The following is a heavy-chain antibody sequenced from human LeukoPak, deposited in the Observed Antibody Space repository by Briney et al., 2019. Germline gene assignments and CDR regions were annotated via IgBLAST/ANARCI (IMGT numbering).Heavy chain of an antibody. CDR1: GYTFTDYY. J-gene: IGHJ3*02. V-gene: IGHV1-2*02. CDR3: ARGFEYSYGYGYDAFDI. CDR2: INPNSGGT. D-gene: IGHD5-18*01. Sequence: ASVRVSCKASGYTFTDYYMHWVRQAPGQGLEWMGWINPNSGGTNYAQKFQGRVTMSRDTSTSAAYMELSSLRSEDTAVYYCARGFEYSYGYGYDAFDIWGQGTMVTVSS.